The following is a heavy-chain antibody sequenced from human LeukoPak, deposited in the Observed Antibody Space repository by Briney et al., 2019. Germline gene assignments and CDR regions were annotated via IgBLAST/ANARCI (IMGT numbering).Heavy chain of an antibody. Sequence: SETLSLTCTVSGGSISSYYWSWLRQPAGKGLEWIRRIYTSGSTNYNPSLTRRVPMSVDTSKHQFSLQLSSVTAADTAVYYCARVSGDYSLYYYYYYYMDVWGKGTTVTVSS. CDR3: ARVSGDYSLYYYYYYYMDV. V-gene: IGHV4-4*07. D-gene: IGHD4-17*01. CDR1: GGSISSYY. CDR2: IYTSGST. J-gene: IGHJ6*03.